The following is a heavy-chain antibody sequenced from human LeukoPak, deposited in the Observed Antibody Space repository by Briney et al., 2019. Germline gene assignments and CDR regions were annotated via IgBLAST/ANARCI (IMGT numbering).Heavy chain of an antibody. CDR3: ARPIRGYSYGRDAFDI. D-gene: IGHD5-18*01. V-gene: IGHV3-21*01. CDR1: GFTFSSYS. Sequence: GGSLRLSCAASGFTFSSYSMNWVRQAPGKGLEWVLSISSSSSYIYYADSVKGRFTISRDNAKNSLYLQMNSLRAEDTAVYYCARPIRGYSYGRDAFDIWGQGTMVTVSS. CDR2: ISSSSSYI. J-gene: IGHJ3*02.